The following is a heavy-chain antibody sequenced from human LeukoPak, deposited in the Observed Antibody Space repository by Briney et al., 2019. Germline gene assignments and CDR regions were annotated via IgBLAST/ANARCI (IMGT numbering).Heavy chain of an antibody. CDR3: ARLHRDYDSSGYVDSWFDP. Sequence: SETLSLTCAVYGGSFSGYYWSWIRQPPGKGLEWIGEINHSGSTNYNPSLKSRVTISVDTSKNQFSLKLSSVTAADTAVYYCARLHRDYDSSGYVDSWFDPWGQGTLVTVSS. CDR2: INHSGST. J-gene: IGHJ5*02. V-gene: IGHV4-34*01. CDR1: GGSFSGYY. D-gene: IGHD3-22*01.